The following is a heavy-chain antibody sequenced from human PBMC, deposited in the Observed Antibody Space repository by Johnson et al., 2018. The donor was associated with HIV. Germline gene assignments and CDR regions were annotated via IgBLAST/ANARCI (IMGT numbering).Heavy chain of an antibody. CDR1: GFTFSSYA. Sequence: ESGGELVQPGGSLRLSCAASGFTFSSYAMHWVRQATGKGLEWVSAIGTAGDTSYPGSVKGRFTISRENAKNSLYLQMNSLRAGDTAVYYCARGSSYYYDSSGSDAFDIWGQGTMVTVSS. CDR3: ARGSSYYYDSSGSDAFDI. J-gene: IGHJ3*02. D-gene: IGHD3-22*01. CDR2: IGTAGDT. V-gene: IGHV3-13*01.